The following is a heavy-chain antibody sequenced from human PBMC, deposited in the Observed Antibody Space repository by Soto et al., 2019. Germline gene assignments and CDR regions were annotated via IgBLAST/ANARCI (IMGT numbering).Heavy chain of an antibody. Sequence: GGSLRLSCTASGFTFGDYAMSWFRQAPGKGLEWVGFIRSKAYGGTTEYAASVKGRFTITRDDSKSIAYLQMNSLKTEDTAVYYCTRALPFGPDTYYYDSSGYPPLRFDPWGQGTLVTVSS. CDR2: IRSKAYGGTT. CDR3: TRALPFGPDTYYYDSSGYPPLRFDP. D-gene: IGHD3-22*01. J-gene: IGHJ5*02. V-gene: IGHV3-49*03. CDR1: GFTFGDYA.